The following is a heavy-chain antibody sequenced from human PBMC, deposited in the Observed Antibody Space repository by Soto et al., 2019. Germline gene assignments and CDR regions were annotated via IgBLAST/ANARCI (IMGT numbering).Heavy chain of an antibody. D-gene: IGHD1-26*01. CDR1: GFTVGPYT. Sequence: EAQLVESGGGLVKPGESLKLSCAASGFTVGPYTMNWVRQAPGKGLEWVSSISSSSSYIYYAYYVKGRFTISRANGKNSLYLKMSRLRDEDTAVYYCARGGSWSYHFYNHMDVWSQGTTVTVSS. CDR2: ISSSSSYI. J-gene: IGHJ6*02. CDR3: ARGGSWSYHFYNHMDV. V-gene: IGHV3-21*02.